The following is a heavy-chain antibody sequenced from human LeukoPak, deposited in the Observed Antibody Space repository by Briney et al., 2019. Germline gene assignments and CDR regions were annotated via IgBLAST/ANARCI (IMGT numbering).Heavy chain of an antibody. J-gene: IGHJ6*02. CDR2: MNPNSGNT. D-gene: IGHD6-19*01. V-gene: IGHV1-8*01. CDR3: ARDSSSGWYYYYYDMDV. CDR1: GYTFTSYD. Sequence: ASVKVSCKASGYTFTSYDINWVRQATGQGLEWMGWMNPNSGNTGYAQKFQGRVTMTRNTSISTAYMELSSLRSEDTAVYYCARDSSSGWYYYYYDMDVWGQGTTVTVSS.